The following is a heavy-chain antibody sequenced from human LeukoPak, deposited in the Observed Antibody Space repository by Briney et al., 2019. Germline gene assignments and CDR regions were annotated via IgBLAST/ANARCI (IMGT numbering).Heavy chain of an antibody. V-gene: IGHV1-2*04. D-gene: IGHD4-17*01. Sequence: ASVKVSCKASGFTFTGYYMYWVRQAPGQGLEWMGWINANSGDTNYAQKFRGWVTMTRDTSLRTLYVELSRLRSDDTAVYYCARDGATVATPFFDYWGQGTLVTVSS. CDR3: ARDGATVATPFFDY. J-gene: IGHJ4*02. CDR2: INANSGDT. CDR1: GFTFTGYY.